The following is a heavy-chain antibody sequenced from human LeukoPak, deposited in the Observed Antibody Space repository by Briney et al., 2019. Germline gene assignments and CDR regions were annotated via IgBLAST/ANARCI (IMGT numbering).Heavy chain of an antibody. Sequence: GGSLRLSCAASGFTFSRYSMNWVRQAPGKGLEWDSYISSSSSTIYYADSVKGRFTISRDNAKNSLYLQMNSLRAEDTAVYYCARVRYDFWSGYYFDYYYGMDVWGQGTTVTVSS. CDR1: GFTFSRYS. CDR3: ARVRYDFWSGYYFDYYYGMDV. CDR2: ISSSSSTI. V-gene: IGHV3-48*01. J-gene: IGHJ6*02. D-gene: IGHD3-3*01.